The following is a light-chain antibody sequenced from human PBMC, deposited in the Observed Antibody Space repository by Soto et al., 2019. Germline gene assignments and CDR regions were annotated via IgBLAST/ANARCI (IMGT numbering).Light chain of an antibody. CDR2: GAI. J-gene: IGKJ2*01. CDR1: ESVSSGY. Sequence: EIVLTQSPGTLSLSPGERVTLSCRASESVSSGYVGWYQQKPGQAPRLVIFGAIGRATGIPDRFRGSGSGTDFTLTISSLEPEDFAVYYCQQYGSSPPSLGQGNKLEIK. V-gene: IGKV3-20*01. CDR3: QQYGSSPPS.